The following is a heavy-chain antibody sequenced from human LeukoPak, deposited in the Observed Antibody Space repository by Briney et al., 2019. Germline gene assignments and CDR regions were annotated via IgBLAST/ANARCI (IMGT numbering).Heavy chain of an antibody. CDR2: IRIKADSGTT. J-gene: IGHJ6*03. V-gene: IGHV3-49*04. CDR1: GFTFGVYA. D-gene: IGHD2-2*01. Sequence: GRSLTPSCTASGFTFGVYAISCVRQPPGNGREWVRFIRIKADSGTTAYAAAVNCRFPISRDDSKRIAYLQMHSLKTEDTAVYYCTSCLSSTSCHSYYYYMDVWGKGTTVTVSS. CDR3: TSCLSSTSCHSYYYYMDV.